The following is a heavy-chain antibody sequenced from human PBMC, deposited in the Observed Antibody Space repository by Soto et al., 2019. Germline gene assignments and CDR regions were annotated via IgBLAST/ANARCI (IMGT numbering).Heavy chain of an antibody. CDR2: ISASGDTV. J-gene: IGHJ6*02. D-gene: IGHD3-16*01. CDR1: GFTSTGFE. CDR3: AALSVTGGVDV. Sequence: ERLVESGGGFLQPGESLRISCAASGFTSTGFELTWVRQVPGRGLEWVAYISASGDTVYYADSVQGRFTISRDNARKSLYLQMGSLRVEDPAIYYCAALSVTGGVDVWGQGTTVTVSS. V-gene: IGHV3-48*03.